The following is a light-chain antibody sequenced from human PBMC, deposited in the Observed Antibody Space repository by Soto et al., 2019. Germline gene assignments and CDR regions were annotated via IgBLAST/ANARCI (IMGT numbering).Light chain of an antibody. J-gene: IGLJ3*02. CDR1: SSDVGAYNY. CDR2: EVN. CDR3: GTWDSSLSSWV. Sequence: QSALTQPPSASGSPGQSVTISCTGTSSDVGAYNYVSWYQQHPGKAPKLVIFEVNKRPSGVPDRFSGSKSGNTAFLTVSGLQTEDEADYYCGTWDSSLSSWVFGGGTKLTVL. V-gene: IGLV2-8*01.